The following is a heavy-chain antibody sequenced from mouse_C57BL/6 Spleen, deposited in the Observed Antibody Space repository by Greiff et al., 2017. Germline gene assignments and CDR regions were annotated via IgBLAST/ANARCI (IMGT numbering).Heavy chain of an antibody. CDR2: IDPENGDT. CDR1: GFNIKDDY. CDR3: TTRKPYYYAMDY. J-gene: IGHJ4*01. Sequence: EVQLQQSGAELVRPGASVKLSCTASGFNIKDDYMHWVKQRPDQGLEWIGWIDPENGDTEYASKFQGKATITADTSSNTAYLQLSSLTSEDTSVYYCTTRKPYYYAMDYWGQGTSGTVSS. V-gene: IGHV14-4*01.